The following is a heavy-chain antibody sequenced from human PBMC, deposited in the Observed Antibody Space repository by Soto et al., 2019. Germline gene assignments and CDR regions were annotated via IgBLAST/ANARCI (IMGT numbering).Heavy chain of an antibody. J-gene: IGHJ6*02. Sequence: QVQLQESGPGLVKPSETLSLTCTVSGGSISSYYWSWIRQPPGKGLEWIGYIYYSGSTNYNPSLKSRVTISVDTSKNQFSLKLSSVTAADTDVYYCARDGSGSYGMDVWGQGTTVTVSS. CDR3: ARDGSGSYGMDV. D-gene: IGHD1-26*01. CDR2: IYYSGST. CDR1: GGSISSYY. V-gene: IGHV4-59*01.